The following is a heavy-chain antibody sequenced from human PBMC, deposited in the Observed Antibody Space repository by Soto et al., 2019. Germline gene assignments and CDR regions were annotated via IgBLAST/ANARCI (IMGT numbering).Heavy chain of an antibody. CDR2: ISHNDLK. CDR3: ARRTSSGAIAD. D-gene: IGHD2-21*01. V-gene: IGHV4-4*02. CDR1: GDSVNTHDW. J-gene: IGHJ4*02. Sequence: PSETLSLTCAVSGDSVNTHDWWAWVRQPPGKRPEWIGEISHNDLKNYHPFLKTRLSFSISRDRSSLQFSLSLRSVTATDTAVYFCARRTSSGAIADCGQGKMVSVSS.